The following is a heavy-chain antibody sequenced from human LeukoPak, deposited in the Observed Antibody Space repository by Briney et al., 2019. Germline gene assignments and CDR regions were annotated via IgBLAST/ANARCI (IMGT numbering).Heavy chain of an antibody. CDR2: IIPMFGTT. D-gene: IGHD2-15*01. CDR3: ARGVVVVAALVQYYYYGMDV. CDR1: GGSFRSYA. V-gene: IGHV1-69*13. J-gene: IGHJ6*02. Sequence: SVKVSCKASGGSFRSYAISWVRQAPGQGLEWMGEIIPMFGTTNYAQKFQGRVTVTADESTRTAYKELSSLRSEDTAVYYCARGVVVVAALVQYYYYGMDVWGQGTTVTVSS.